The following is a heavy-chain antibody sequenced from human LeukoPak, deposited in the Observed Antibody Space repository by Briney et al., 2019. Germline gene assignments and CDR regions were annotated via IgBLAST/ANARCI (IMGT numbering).Heavy chain of an antibody. CDR1: GYTFTSYG. D-gene: IGHD3-22*01. J-gene: IGHJ4*02. CDR3: ASSAGYYDSSGYYYV. Sequence: ASVKVSCKASGYTFTSYGISWVRQAPGQGLEWMGWISAYNGNTNYAQKLQGRVTMTTDTSTSTAYMELRSLRSDDTAVYYCASSAGYYDSSGYYYVWGQGTLVTVSS. V-gene: IGHV1-18*01. CDR2: ISAYNGNT.